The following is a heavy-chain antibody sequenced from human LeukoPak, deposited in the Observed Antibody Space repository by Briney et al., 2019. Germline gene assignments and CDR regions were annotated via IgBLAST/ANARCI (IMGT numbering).Heavy chain of an antibody. Sequence: SETLSLTCTVSGGSISSSSYYWGWIRQPPGKGLEWIGSIYYSGSTYYNPSLKSRVTIFVDTSKNQFSLKLSSVTAADTAVYYCARSLGIAVAGFDYWGQGTLVTVSS. CDR3: ARSLGIAVAGFDY. J-gene: IGHJ4*02. CDR1: GGSISSSSYY. D-gene: IGHD6-19*01. V-gene: IGHV4-39*01. CDR2: IYYSGST.